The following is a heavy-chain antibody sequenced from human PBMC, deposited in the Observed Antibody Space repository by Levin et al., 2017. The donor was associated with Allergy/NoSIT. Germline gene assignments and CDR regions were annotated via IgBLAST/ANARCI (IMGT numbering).Heavy chain of an antibody. D-gene: IGHD6-6*01. CDR2: MNYSGRN. CDR3: ARNTDSSVHRGYYGMDV. J-gene: IGHJ6*02. Sequence: PSETLSLTCAVYGGSFSGHFWTWIRQPPGKGLEWIGEMNYSGRNNYNPSLKSRVTMSVDTSKNQFSLKLRSVTAADTALYYCARNTDSSVHRGYYGMDVWGQGTSVTVSS. CDR1: GGSFSGHF. V-gene: IGHV4-34*01.